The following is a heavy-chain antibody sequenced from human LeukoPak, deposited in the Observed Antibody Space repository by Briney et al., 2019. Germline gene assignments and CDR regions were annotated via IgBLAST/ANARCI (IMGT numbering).Heavy chain of an antibody. V-gene: IGHV1-69*04. CDR3: ARDRILPPEDSSSSLPFVY. CDR2: IIPIFGIA. Sequence: ASVKVSCKASGGTFSSYAISWVRQAPGQGLEWMGRIIPIFGIANYAQKVQGRVTITADKSTSTAYMELSSLRSEDTAVYYCARDRILPPEDSSSSLPFVYWGQGTLVTVSS. D-gene: IGHD6-6*01. CDR1: GGTFSSYA. J-gene: IGHJ4*02.